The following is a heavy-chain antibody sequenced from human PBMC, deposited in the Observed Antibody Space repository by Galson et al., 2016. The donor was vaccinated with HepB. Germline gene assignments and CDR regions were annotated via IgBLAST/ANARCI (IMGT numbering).Heavy chain of an antibody. V-gene: IGHV3-43*02. Sequence: SLRLSCAASGFTFDDTPMHWVRQVPGKGLEWVSLISGDGGSTFYADSVKGRFTISRDNGKNSLYLEMNSLTTEDTALYYCGRSSGWTIDHWGQGTLVTVSS. CDR1: GFTFDDTP. D-gene: IGHD6-19*01. CDR3: GRSSGWTIDH. CDR2: ISGDGGST. J-gene: IGHJ4*02.